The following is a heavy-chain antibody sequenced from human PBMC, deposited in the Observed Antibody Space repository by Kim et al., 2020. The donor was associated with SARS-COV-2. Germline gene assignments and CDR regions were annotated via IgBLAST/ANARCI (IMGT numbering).Heavy chain of an antibody. J-gene: IGHJ4*01. D-gene: IGHD5-12*01. CDR3: ARARVVRDGYNYVGYFD. CDR2: IYYSGST. CDR1: GGSISSSIFY. Sequence: LSLTCTVSGGSISSSIFYWSWIRQLPGKGLEWIGYIYYSGSTYYNPSLKSRVTISVDTSKNQFSLKLSSVTAADTAVYYCARARVVRDGYNYVGYFD. V-gene: IGHV4-31*03.